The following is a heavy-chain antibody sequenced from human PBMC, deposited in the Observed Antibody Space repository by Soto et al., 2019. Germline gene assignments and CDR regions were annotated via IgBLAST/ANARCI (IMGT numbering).Heavy chain of an antibody. J-gene: IGHJ4*02. CDR1: GFTFSSYA. CDR2: ISGSGGST. D-gene: IGHD5-12*01. V-gene: IGHV3-23*01. Sequence: PGGSLRLSCAASGFTFSSYAMSWVGQAPGKGLECVSAISGSGGSTYYADSVKGRFTISRDTSKNTLYLQMNSLRAEATAVYYCAKWAGYDYGARGYWSQGPLGSVSS. CDR3: AKWAGYDYGARGY.